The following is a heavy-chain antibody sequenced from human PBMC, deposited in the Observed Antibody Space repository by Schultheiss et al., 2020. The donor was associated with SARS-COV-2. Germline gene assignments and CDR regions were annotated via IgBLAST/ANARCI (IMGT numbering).Heavy chain of an antibody. Sequence: ASVKVSCKASGYTFTSYGISWVRQATGQGLEWMGWMNPNSGNTGYAQKFQGRVTMTRNTSISTAYMELSSLRSEDTAVYYCARVRGVKDGYNSFYYYYYGMDVWGQGTTVTVSS. CDR3: ARVRGVKDGYNSFYYYYYGMDV. J-gene: IGHJ6*02. CDR2: MNPNSGNT. CDR1: GYTFTSYG. D-gene: IGHD5-24*01. V-gene: IGHV1-8*02.